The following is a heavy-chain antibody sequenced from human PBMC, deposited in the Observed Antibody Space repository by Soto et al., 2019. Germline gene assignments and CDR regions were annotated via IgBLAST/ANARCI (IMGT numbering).Heavy chain of an antibody. D-gene: IGHD2-15*01. V-gene: IGHV1-69*02. CDR3: ARSRRAVVVVAATGDAFDI. CDR2: IIPILGIA. Sequence: QVQLVQSGAEVKKPGSSVKVSCKASGGTFSSYTISWVRQAPGQGLEWMGRIIPILGIANYAQKFQGRVTITADKSTSTAYMELSSLRSEDTAVYYCARSRRAVVVVAATGDAFDIWGQGTMVTVSS. J-gene: IGHJ3*02. CDR1: GGTFSSYT.